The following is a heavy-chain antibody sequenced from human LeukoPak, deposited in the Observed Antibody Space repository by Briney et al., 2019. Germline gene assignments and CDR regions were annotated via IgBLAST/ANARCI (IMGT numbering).Heavy chain of an antibody. CDR2: IKQDGSEK. V-gene: IGHV3-7*01. CDR1: GFTFSNYW. Sequence: SGGSLRLSCAASGFTFSNYWMSWVRQAPGKGLEWVANIKQDGSEKYYVDSVKGRFTISRDNAKNSLYLQMNSLRAEDTAVYYCARAHAASWYYYYMDVWGKGTTVTVSS. J-gene: IGHJ6*03. CDR3: ARAHAASWYYYYMDV. D-gene: IGHD6-25*01.